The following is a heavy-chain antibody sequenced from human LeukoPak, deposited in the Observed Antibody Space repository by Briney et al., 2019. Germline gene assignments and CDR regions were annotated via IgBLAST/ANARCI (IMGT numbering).Heavy chain of an antibody. CDR3: ALNPDYYGSGSFDY. J-gene: IGHJ4*02. CDR2: IKEDGSEK. V-gene: IGHV3-7*01. D-gene: IGHD3-10*01. CDR1: GFTLSSYW. Sequence: GGSLRLSCATSGFTLSSYWMSWVRQAPGKGLEWVADIKEDGSEKYYVDSVKGRFTISRDNAKNSLHLQMNSLRAEDTAVYYCALNPDYYGSGSFDYWGQGTLVTVSS.